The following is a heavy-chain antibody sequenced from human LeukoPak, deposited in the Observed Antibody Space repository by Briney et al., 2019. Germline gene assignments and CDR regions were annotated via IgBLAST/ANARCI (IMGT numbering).Heavy chain of an antibody. V-gene: IGHV4-39*07. CDR3: ARAGYCDSTTCPDAFDI. D-gene: IGHD2-2*01. Sequence: SETLSLTCTVSGGSISSSSYYWGWIRQPPGKGLEWIGSVYYRGRTYYNPSLKSRVTISVDTSKNQLSLKLSSVTAADTAVYYCARAGYCDSTTCPDAFDIWGQGTKVTVSS. CDR2: VYYRGRT. J-gene: IGHJ3*02. CDR1: GGSISSSSYY.